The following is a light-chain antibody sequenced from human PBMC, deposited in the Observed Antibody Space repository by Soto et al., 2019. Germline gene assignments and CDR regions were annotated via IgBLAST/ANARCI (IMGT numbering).Light chain of an antibody. J-gene: IGKJ5*01. CDR3: QQSYKMPS. CDR2: ATS. CDR1: RNVSIY. V-gene: IGKV1-39*01. Sequence: DIPLTQSPSSLAASVGDRLTLTCRASRNVSIYLNWYQHKPGQGPTLLIHATSNLQIGVPSRFSGSGSGTEFTLTISSLEPEDFGTYYCQQSYKMPSFGQGTRLEIK.